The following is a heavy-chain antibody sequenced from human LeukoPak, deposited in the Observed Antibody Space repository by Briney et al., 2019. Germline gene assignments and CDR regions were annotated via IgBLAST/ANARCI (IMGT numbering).Heavy chain of an antibody. V-gene: IGHV3-15*07. CDR1: GLTLRDVW. Sequence: GGSLRLSCAVSGLTLRDVWMNWIRQAPGKGLEWVGLIKSKTDGGTTDFAAPVKGRFTISRDVSKNLLYLQMNSLTSEDTAVYFCAHSSGFYFEYWGQGTLVTVSS. D-gene: IGHD3-22*01. CDR3: AHSSGFYFEY. J-gene: IGHJ4*02. CDR2: IKSKTDGGTT.